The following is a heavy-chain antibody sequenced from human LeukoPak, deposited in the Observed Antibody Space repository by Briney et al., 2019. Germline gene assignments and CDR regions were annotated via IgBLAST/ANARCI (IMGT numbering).Heavy chain of an antibody. CDR2: ISYDGSNK. D-gene: IGHD1-26*01. CDR1: GFTFSSYA. J-gene: IGHJ6*03. CDR3: AKGGSGSYYMDV. Sequence: GGSLRLSCAASGFTFSSYAMHWVRQAPGKGLEWVAVISYDGSNKYYADSVKGRFTISRDNSKNTLYLQMNSLRAEDTAVYYCAKGGSGSYYMDVWGKGTTVTVSS. V-gene: IGHV3-30*04.